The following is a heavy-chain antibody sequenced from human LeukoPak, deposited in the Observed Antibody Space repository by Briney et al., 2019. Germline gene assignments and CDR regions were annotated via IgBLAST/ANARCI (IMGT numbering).Heavy chain of an antibody. CDR2: IRTDGGST. J-gene: IGHJ4*02. D-gene: IGHD1-14*01. Sequence: PGGSLRLSCAASGFAFSTYWMHWVRQAPGKGLVWVSRIRTDGGSTYYADSVKGRFAVSRDNAKNSVYLQMSGLRAEDTAVYYCAREVWGPEFWGQGTLVTVSS. CDR3: AREVWGPEF. CDR1: GFAFSTYW. V-gene: IGHV3-74*01.